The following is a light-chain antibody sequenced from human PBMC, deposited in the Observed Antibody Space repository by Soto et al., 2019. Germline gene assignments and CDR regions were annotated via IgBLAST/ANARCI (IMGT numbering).Light chain of an antibody. J-gene: IGLJ3*02. CDR1: SSDVGNYNL. V-gene: IGLV2-14*02. Sequence: QSALTQPASVSGSPGQSITISCTGTSSDVGNYNLVSWYQQHPGKAPKLMIYEGSKRPSGVSNRFSGSKSGNTASLTISGLQAEDEADYYCCSFTTISTWVFGGGTKVTVL. CDR2: EGS. CDR3: CSFTTISTWV.